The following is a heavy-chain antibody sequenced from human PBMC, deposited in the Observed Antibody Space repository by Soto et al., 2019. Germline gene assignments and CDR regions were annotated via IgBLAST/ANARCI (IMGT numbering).Heavy chain of an antibody. J-gene: IGHJ5*02. V-gene: IGHV5-10-1*01. CDR3: AKHGSYWFDP. Sequence: GESLKISCKESEYSFTTYYINWVRQMPGKGLEWMGRIDPSDSYINYSPSFQGHVTFSVDKSITTAYLQWNSLKASDTAMFYCAKHGSYWFDPWGQGTLVTVSS. CDR1: EYSFTTYY. CDR2: IDPSDSYI.